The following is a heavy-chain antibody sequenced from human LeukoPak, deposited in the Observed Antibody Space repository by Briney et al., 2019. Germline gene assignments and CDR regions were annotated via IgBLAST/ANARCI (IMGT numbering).Heavy chain of an antibody. CDR1: GFTFSTYG. J-gene: IGHJ4*02. CDR3: ARQESRNYQYEGLDY. CDR2: ISYNGGRK. V-gene: IGHV3-30*19. Sequence: GGSLRLSCAASGFTFSTYGMHWVRQAPGKGLEWVALISYNGGRKDYADSVKGRFTIDRDNSKNTVYLQMNSLRPDDTGIYSCARQESRNYQYEGLDYWGQGNLVTVSS. D-gene: IGHD3-16*01.